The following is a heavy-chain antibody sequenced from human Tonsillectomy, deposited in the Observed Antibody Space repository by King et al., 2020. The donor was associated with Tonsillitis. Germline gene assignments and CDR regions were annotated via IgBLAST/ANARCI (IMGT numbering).Heavy chain of an antibody. CDR2: IYYSGST. V-gene: IGHV4-30-4*07. J-gene: IGHJ4*02. CDR3: SRDSSGWGYFDY. CDR1: GGSISSGGYS. D-gene: IGHD6-19*01. Sequence: VQLQESGPGLVKPSQTLSLTCAVSGGSISSGGYSWSWIRQPPGKGLEWIGYIYYSGSTYYNPSLKSRVTISVDTSKNQVSLKLSSVTAADTAVYYCSRDSSGWGYFDYWGQGTLVTVSS.